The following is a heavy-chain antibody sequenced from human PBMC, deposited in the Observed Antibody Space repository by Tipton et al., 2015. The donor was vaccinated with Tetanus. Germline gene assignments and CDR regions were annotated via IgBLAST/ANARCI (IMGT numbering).Heavy chain of an antibody. CDR1: GFNFGGFG. CDR3: ARGRRTGVRGVMFYFDL. Sequence: SLRLSCAGSGFNFGGFGMHWVRQAPGKGLEWVAVVSRDGNNIQYGDSVKGRFTISRDNSKNILYLEMNSLRDEDTAVYYCARGRRTGVRGVMFYFDLWGQGKLVTVSS. V-gene: IGHV3-30*03. D-gene: IGHD3-10*01. J-gene: IGHJ4*02. CDR2: VSRDGNNI.